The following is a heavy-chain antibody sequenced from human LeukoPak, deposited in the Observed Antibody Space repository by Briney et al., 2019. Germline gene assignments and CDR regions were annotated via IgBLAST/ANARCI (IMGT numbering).Heavy chain of an antibody. CDR3: ARVATIEYYYYYMDV. D-gene: IGHD5-12*01. V-gene: IGHV4-34*01. CDR2: INHSGST. J-gene: IGHJ6*03. CDR1: GGSFSGYY. Sequence: TSETLSLTCAVYGGSFSGYYWSWIRQPPGKGLEWIGEINHSGSTNYNPSLKSRVTISVDTSKNQFSLKLSSVTAADTAVYYCARVATIEYYYYYMDVWGKGTTVTVSS.